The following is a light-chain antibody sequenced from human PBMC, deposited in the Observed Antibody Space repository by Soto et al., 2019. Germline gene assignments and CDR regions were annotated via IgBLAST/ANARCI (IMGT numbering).Light chain of an antibody. CDR3: QQYGYAQLT. Sequence: EIVLTQSPGTLSLSPGERATLSCRASQSISSSYLSWYQQKPGQAPRLLIYGASSRATGIPDRFSGSGSETDFALTISSLEPEDFAVYYCQQYGYAQLTFGGGTKVDIK. CDR2: GAS. CDR1: QSISSSY. V-gene: IGKV3-20*01. J-gene: IGKJ4*01.